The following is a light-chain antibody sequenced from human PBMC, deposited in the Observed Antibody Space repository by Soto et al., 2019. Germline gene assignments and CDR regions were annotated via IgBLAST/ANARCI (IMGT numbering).Light chain of an antibody. CDR2: WAS. CDR3: QQYFITPHT. CDR1: QSLLYSSNNKNY. J-gene: IGKJ1*01. V-gene: IGKV4-1*01. Sequence: DIVMTQSPDSLAVSLGERATINCKSSQSLLYSSNNKNYLAWYQQKPGQPPQLLIYWASTRESGVPDRFSGSGSGTDFTLTISSLQAEDGAVYYCQQYFITPHTFGQGTKVEIK.